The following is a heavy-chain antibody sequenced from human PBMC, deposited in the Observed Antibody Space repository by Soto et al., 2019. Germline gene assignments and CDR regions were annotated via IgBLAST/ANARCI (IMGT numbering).Heavy chain of an antibody. Sequence: ASVKVSCKASGYNFSNYGICWVRQAPGQGLEWLGWISGYNGKTNYAQNFQGRITVTTDTSTNTAYMEVRSLTSDDTAVYYCARDGHWNDLDYWGQGTLVTVSS. V-gene: IGHV1-18*01. D-gene: IGHD1-1*01. CDR1: GYNFSNYG. CDR2: ISGYNGKT. CDR3: ARDGHWNDLDY. J-gene: IGHJ4*02.